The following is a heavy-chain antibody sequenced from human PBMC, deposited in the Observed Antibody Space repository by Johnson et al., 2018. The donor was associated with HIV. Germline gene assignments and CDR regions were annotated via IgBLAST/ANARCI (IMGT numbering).Heavy chain of an antibody. CDR2: VKSKTDGGTI. CDR3: TTMSALWFGDIHVFGDGFDI. CDR1: GFTFSNAW. Sequence: MLLVESGGGLVKPGGSLRLSCAASGFTFSNAWMSWVRQAPGKGLEWVGRVKSKTDGGTIDYAAAVKGRFIISRDDSKNTLYLQMNGLKTEDTAMYYCTTMSALWFGDIHVFGDGFDIWGQGTMVTVSS. V-gene: IGHV3-15*01. J-gene: IGHJ3*02. D-gene: IGHD3-10*01.